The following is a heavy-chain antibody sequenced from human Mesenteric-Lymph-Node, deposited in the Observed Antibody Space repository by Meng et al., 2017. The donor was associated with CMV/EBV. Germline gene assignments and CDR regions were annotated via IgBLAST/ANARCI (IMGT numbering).Heavy chain of an antibody. CDR3: ASWQLWSPIDY. CDR2: INPNSGDA. Sequence: SCKDSGYTFTSHDIHWVRQATGQGLEWMGRINPNSGDAAYAQRFQGTVIMTRDTSISTAYMDLSGLRFEDTAVYYCASWQLWSPIDYWGQGTLVTVSS. J-gene: IGHJ4*02. V-gene: IGHV1-8*01. D-gene: IGHD2-21*01. CDR1: GYTFTSHD.